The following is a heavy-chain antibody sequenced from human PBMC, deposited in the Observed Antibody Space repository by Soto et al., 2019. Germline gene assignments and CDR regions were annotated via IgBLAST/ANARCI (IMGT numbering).Heavy chain of an antibody. CDR1: GGSISSSSYY. J-gene: IGHJ4*02. CDR2: IYYSGST. D-gene: IGHD2-2*01. CDR3: ARDSSWYFDY. V-gene: IGHV4-39*07. Sequence: SETLSLTCTVSGGSISSSSYYWGWIRQPPGKGLEWIGSIYYSGSTYYNPSLKSRVTISVDTSKNQFSLKLSSVTAADTAVYYCARDSSWYFDYWGQGTLVTVSS.